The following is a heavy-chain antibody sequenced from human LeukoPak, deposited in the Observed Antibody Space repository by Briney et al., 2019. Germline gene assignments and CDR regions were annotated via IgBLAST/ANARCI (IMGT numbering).Heavy chain of an antibody. J-gene: IGHJ4*02. CDR1: GGSVSSFH. V-gene: IGHV4-4*07. CDR2: IYTNGDI. D-gene: IGHD1-1*01. CDR3: ARSRPASGSIDY. Sequence: SETLSLTCTVSGGSVSSFHWSWIRQPAGKGLEWIGRIYTNGDIKYNPSLKSRVTVSVDTSKNQFSLKLYSVTAADTAVYYCARSRPASGSIDYWGQGTLLTVSS.